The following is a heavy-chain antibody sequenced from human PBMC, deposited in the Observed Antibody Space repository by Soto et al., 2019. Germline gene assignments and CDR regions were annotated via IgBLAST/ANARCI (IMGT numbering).Heavy chain of an antibody. CDR2: ISSRGDT. CDR3: AREETAWPLAYGLDV. J-gene: IGHJ6*02. CDR1: GFSFSTYS. Sequence: GGSMRLSCAASGFSFSTYSMNWVRQAPGKGLEWVSSISSRGDTYYADSVKGRFTISRDNAKNSVSLQMDSLRAEDAAVYYCAREETAWPLAYGLDVWGQGTTVTVSS. D-gene: IGHD2-21*02. V-gene: IGHV3-21*01.